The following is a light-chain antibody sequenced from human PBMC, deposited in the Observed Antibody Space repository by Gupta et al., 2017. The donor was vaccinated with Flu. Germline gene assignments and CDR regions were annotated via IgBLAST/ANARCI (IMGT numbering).Light chain of an antibody. J-gene: IGKJ1*01. CDR2: KAS. Sequence: DIQLTQSPSTLSASVGDRVTITCRARQSLNSRLARYQQKPGKAPKLLIYKASTLESGVPSRFSGSGSATEFTLTISSLQPDDFATYYCQQYESYSWTFGQGTKVEIK. V-gene: IGKV1-5*03. CDR3: QQYESYSWT. CDR1: QSLNSR.